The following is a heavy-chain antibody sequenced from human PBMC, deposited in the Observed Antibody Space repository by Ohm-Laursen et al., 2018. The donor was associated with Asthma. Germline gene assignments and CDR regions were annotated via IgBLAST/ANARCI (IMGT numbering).Heavy chain of an antibody. V-gene: IGHV3-30-3*01. CDR1: GFTFSSYA. CDR3: ARARRDLSGYDFGYYYGMDV. CDR2: ISYDGSNK. Sequence: SLRLSCAASGFTFSSYAMHWVRQAPGKGLEWVAVISYDGSNKYYADSVKGRFTISRDNSKNTLYLQMNSLRAEDTAVYYCARARRDLSGYDFGYYYGMDVWGRGTTVTVSS. J-gene: IGHJ6*02. D-gene: IGHD5-12*01.